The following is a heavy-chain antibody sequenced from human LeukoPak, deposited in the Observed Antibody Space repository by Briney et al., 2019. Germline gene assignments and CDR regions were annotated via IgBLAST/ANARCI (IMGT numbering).Heavy chain of an antibody. CDR2: IYPGDSDT. Sequence: GESLKISCKGSGYSFTSYWIGWVRQMPGKGLEWMGIIYPGDSDTRYSPSFQGQVTISADKSISTAYLQWSSLKASDTAMYYCARGLYCTNGVCYKSYYFDYWGQGTLVTVSS. CDR3: ARGLYCTNGVCYKSYYFDY. CDR1: GYSFTSYW. J-gene: IGHJ4*02. V-gene: IGHV5-51*01. D-gene: IGHD2-8*01.